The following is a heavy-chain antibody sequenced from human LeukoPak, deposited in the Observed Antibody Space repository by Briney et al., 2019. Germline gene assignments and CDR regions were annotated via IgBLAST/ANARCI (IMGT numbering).Heavy chain of an antibody. CDR1: GFTFSSYA. V-gene: IGHV3-23*01. CDR3: AREARGGDA. J-gene: IGHJ4*02. CDR2: ISGSGGST. D-gene: IGHD3-16*01. Sequence: GGSLRLSCAASGFTFSSYAMSWVPQAPGKGLEWVSAISGSGGSTYYADSVKGRFTISRDNAKNSLYLQMNSLRVEDTAVYYCAREARGGDARGQGTLVTVSS.